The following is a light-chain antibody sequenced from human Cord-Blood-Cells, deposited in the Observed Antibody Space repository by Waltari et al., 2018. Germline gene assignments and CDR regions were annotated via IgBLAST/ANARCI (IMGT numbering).Light chain of an antibody. V-gene: IGLV3-25*02. Sequence: SYELTHPPSVSVSPGKTARIPCPGAALPKKYAYWYQQKPGQAPVLVIYKDSERPSGIPERFSGSSSGTTVTLTISGVQAEDEADYYCQSADSSGTYYVFGTGTKVTVL. J-gene: IGLJ1*01. CDR3: QSADSSGTYYV. CDR1: ALPKKY. CDR2: KDS.